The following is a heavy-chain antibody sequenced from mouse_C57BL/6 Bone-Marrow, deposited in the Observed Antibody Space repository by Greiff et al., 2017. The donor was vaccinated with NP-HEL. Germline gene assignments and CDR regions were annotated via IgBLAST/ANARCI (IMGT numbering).Heavy chain of an antibody. J-gene: IGHJ2*01. CDR1: GYSFTSYY. CDR2: IYPGSGNT. Sequence: QVHVKQSGPELVQPGASVKISCKASGYSFTSYYIHWVKQRPGQGLEWIGWIYPGSGNTKYNEKFKGKATLTADTSSSTAYMQLSSLTSEDSAVYYCARGLPRHYWGQGTTLTVSS. CDR3: ARGLPRHY. V-gene: IGHV1-66*01. D-gene: IGHD2-4*01.